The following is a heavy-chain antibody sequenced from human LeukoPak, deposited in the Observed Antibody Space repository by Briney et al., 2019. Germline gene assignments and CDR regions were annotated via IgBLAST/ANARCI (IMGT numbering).Heavy chain of an antibody. D-gene: IGHD3-10*02. CDR3: AKELDTMFFDY. V-gene: IGHV3-43*01. CDR2: AGWAGGTT. CDR1: GFNFDRYT. J-gene: IGHJ4*02. Sequence: GGSLRLSCATSGFNFDRYTIHWVRQAPGKGLEWVSLAGWAGGTTFYSDSVRGRFTISRDSGRKSVYLQMNSQTTDDTAFYFCAKELDTMFFDYWGQGALVTISS.